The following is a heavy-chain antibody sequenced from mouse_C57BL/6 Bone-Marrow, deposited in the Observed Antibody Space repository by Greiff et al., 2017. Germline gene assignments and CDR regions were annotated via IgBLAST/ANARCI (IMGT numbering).Heavy chain of an antibody. Sequence: VQLQQSGAELVRPGASVKLSCKASGYTFTDYYINWVKQRPGQGLAWIARIYPGSGNTYYNEKFKGKATLTAEKSSSTAYMQRSSLTSDASAVYFCGRFAYWGQGTLVTVSA. V-gene: IGHV1-76*01. CDR3: GRFAY. CDR2: IYPGSGNT. CDR1: GYTFTDYY. J-gene: IGHJ3*01.